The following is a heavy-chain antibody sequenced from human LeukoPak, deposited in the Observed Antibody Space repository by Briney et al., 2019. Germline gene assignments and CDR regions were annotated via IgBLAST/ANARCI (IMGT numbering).Heavy chain of an antibody. J-gene: IGHJ5*02. V-gene: IGHV1-2*02. CDR2: IKPNSGGT. CDR1: GYSFADYY. D-gene: IGHD3-10*01. Sequence: ASVKVSCKASGYSFADYYMHWVRQAPGQGLEWMGWIKPNSGGTRSAQKFQGRVTMTRDTSISTAYMELSSLRYDDTAVYYCATNILVRDIINWFDPWGQGTLVTVSS. CDR3: ATNILVRDIINWFDP.